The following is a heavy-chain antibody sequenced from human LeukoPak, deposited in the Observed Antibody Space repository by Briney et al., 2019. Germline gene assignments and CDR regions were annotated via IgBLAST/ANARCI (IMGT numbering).Heavy chain of an antibody. V-gene: IGHV3-21*01. CDR2: ISSSSSYI. CDR1: GFTFSSYG. Sequence: TGRSLRLSCAASGFTFSSYGMHWVRQAPGKGLEWVSSISSSSSYIYYADSVKGRFTISRDNAKNSLYLQMNSLRAEDTAVYYCARGEVAFGGVKGYWGQGTLVTVSS. CDR3: ARGEVAFGGVKGY. J-gene: IGHJ4*02. D-gene: IGHD3-16*01.